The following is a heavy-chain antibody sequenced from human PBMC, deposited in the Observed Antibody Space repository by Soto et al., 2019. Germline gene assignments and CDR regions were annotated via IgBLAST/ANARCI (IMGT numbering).Heavy chain of an antibody. Sequence: QVQLQESGPGLVKHSETLSITCTVSGGSISGGVHSWSWIRQPPGKGLDWIGHIFDSGSTYYNPSLKSRLTICVVTSKNQSSLRLRSVTAADTAVYYCAREIMPLTNDWYFDLWGRCTLVTGSS. CDR1: GGSISGGVHS. D-gene: IGHD2-8*01. V-gene: IGHV4-30-4*01. J-gene: IGHJ2*01. CDR3: AREIMPLTNDWYFDL. CDR2: IFDSGST.